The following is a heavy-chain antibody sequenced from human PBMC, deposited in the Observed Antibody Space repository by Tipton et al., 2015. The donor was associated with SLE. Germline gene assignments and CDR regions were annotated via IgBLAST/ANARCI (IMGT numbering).Heavy chain of an antibody. CDR1: GFTFSSYA. D-gene: IGHD6-19*01. J-gene: IGHJ2*01. CDR3: ARAPYSSGWYNYYWYFDL. V-gene: IGHV3-30-3*01. Sequence: SLRLSCAASGFTFSSYAMHWVRQAPGKGLEWVAVISYDGGNKYYADSVKGRFTISRDNSKNTLYLQMNSLRAEDTAVYYCARAPYSSGWYNYYWYFDLWGRGTLVTVSS. CDR2: ISYDGGNK.